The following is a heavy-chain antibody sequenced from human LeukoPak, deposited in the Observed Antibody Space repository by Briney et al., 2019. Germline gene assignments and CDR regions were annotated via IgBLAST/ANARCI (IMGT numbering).Heavy chain of an antibody. CDR1: GW. D-gene: IGHD2-2*01. CDR3: ARVHAQPPFYYYYMDV. Sequence: GGSLRLSCAASGWMHWVRQAPGKGLVWVSGINHDGTGTYYADSVKGRFTISRDNAKNTVYLQMNSLRAEDTAVYYCARVHAQPPFYYYYMDVWGKGTTVTVSS. CDR2: INHDGTGT. V-gene: IGHV3-74*01. J-gene: IGHJ6*03.